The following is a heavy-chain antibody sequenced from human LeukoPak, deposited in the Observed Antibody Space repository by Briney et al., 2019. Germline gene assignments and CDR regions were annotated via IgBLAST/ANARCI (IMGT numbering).Heavy chain of an antibody. CDR1: GFTFSSYG. CDR2: ISYDGSNK. Sequence: PGGSLRLSCAASGFTFSSYGMHWVRQAPGKGLEWVAVISYDGSNKYYADSVKGRFTISRDNSKNTLYLQMNSLRAEDTAVYYCASPPSDDHWGQGTLVTVSS. V-gene: IGHV3-30*03. J-gene: IGHJ4*02. CDR3: ASPPSDDH.